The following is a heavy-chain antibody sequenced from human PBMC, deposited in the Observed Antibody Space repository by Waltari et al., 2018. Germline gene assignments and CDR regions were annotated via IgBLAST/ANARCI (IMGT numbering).Heavy chain of an antibody. V-gene: IGHV4-30-4*01. Sequence: QVQLQESGPGLVKPSQTLSLTCTVSGCSISSGNYYWSWIRQSPGNGLELIGKIFYSGSTYYNPSLKSRLTISVDKSKNQFSLKMSSVTAADTAVYYCARIRGAGLLDYWGQGTLVTVSS. J-gene: IGHJ4*02. CDR3: ARIRGAGLLDY. CDR2: IFYSGST. D-gene: IGHD3-10*01. CDR1: GCSISSGNYY.